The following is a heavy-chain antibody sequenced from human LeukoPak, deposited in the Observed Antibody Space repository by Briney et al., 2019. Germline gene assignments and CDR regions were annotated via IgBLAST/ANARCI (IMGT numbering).Heavy chain of an antibody. CDR1: RFTFSSYA. D-gene: IGHD5-18*01. CDR3: ARGITARNWYFDL. V-gene: IGHV3-30*04. Sequence: PGGSLRLSCAASRFTFSSYAMHWVRQAPGKGLEWVAVISYDGSNKYYADSVKGRFTVSRDNSKSTLYLQMNSLRPEDTAVYYCARGITARNWYFDLWGRGTLVTVSS. J-gene: IGHJ2*01. CDR2: ISYDGSNK.